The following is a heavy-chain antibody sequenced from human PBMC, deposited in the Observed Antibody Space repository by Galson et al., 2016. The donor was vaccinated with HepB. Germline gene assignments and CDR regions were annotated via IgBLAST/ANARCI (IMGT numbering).Heavy chain of an antibody. Sequence: SLRLSCAASGITFSNYVMSWVRRAPGKGLEWVSDISGSGDVTYYTDSVRGRFTISRDNSRNTLYLQMNSLRAEDTAVYYCAKDPHKYSSSSDCYFDYWGQGTLVTVSS. CDR3: AKDPHKYSSSSDCYFDY. CDR1: GITFSNYV. D-gene: IGHD6-6*01. CDR2: ISGSGDVT. J-gene: IGHJ4*02. V-gene: IGHV3-23*01.